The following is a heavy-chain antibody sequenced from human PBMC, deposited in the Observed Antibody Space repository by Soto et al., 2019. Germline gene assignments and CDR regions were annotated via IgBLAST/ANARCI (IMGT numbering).Heavy chain of an antibody. Sequence: QVQLVQSGTEVKKPGASVKISCKASGFTFTNYFFHWVRQAPRQGLEWMGIISPYDGSTNYLKSLQGRVTWTSATSTSTVYMEQSSLTSEDTAVYYCARGDGRGTSGFYFYYGMDVWGHGTTVAVSS. J-gene: IGHJ6*02. V-gene: IGHV1-46*01. D-gene: IGHD6-25*01. CDR3: ARGDGRGTSGFYFYYGMDV. CDR1: GFTFTNYF. CDR2: ISPYDGST.